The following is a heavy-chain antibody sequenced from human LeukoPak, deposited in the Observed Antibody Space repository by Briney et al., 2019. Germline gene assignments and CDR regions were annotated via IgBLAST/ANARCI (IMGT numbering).Heavy chain of an antibody. CDR1: GFTFSTYS. V-gene: IGHV3-48*02. CDR2: ISGTSSLI. J-gene: IGHJ4*02. CDR3: VRDQFFSFDY. Sequence: PSGGSLRLSRAASGFTFSTYSMNWVRQAPGKGLEWVSYISGTSSLIYYADSVKGRFTISRDNAKNSLYLQMNSLRDEDTAVYYCVRDQFFSFDYWGQGTLVTVSS. D-gene: IGHD3-3*01.